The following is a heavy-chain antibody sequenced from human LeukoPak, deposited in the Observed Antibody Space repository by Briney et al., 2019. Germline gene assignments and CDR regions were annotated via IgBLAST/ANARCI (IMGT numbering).Heavy chain of an antibody. J-gene: IGHJ1*01. Sequence: ASVKVSCKASGGTSSSYAISWVRQAPGQGLEWMGGIIPIFGTANYAQKFQGRVTITTDESTSTAYMELSSLRSEDTAVYYCARDAGYCSSTSCARYFQHWGQGTLVTVSS. CDR1: GGTSSSYA. CDR2: IIPIFGTA. D-gene: IGHD2-2*01. V-gene: IGHV1-69*05. CDR3: ARDAGYCSSTSCARYFQH.